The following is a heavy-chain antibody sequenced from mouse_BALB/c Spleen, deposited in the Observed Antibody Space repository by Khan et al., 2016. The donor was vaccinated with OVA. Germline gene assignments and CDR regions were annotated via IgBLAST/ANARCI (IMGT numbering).Heavy chain of an antibody. Sequence: QIQLVQSGPELKKPGETVKISCKASGYTFTNYGMNWVKQAPGKGLKWMGWINTYTGEPTYADDFKGRFAFSLETSANTAYLQINNLTNEDTATYFCARSASDWFFDVWGAGTTVTVSS. J-gene: IGHJ1*01. CDR2: INTYTGEP. CDR1: GYTFTNYG. V-gene: IGHV9-3-1*01. CDR3: ARSASDWFFDV. D-gene: IGHD6-1*01.